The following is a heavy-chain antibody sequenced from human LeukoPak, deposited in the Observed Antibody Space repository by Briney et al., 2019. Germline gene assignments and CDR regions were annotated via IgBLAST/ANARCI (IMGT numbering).Heavy chain of an antibody. CDR1: GFTFSTYW. CDR2: INRDGSEK. D-gene: IGHD3-3*01. V-gene: IGHV3-7*01. Sequence: GGSLRLSCAASGFTFSTYWMSWVRQAPGKGLEWVANINRDGSEKYYGDSVKGRFTISRDNAENSLFLQMNSLRADDTAVYYCAKEVANDFWSGYNDYWGQGTLVTVSS. J-gene: IGHJ4*02. CDR3: AKEVANDFWSGYNDY.